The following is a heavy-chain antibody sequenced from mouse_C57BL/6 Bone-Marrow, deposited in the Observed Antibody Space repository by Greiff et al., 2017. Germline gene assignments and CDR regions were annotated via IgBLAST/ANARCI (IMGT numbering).Heavy chain of an antibody. Sequence: VQLKESGGGLVKPGGSLKLSCAASGFTFSDYGMHWVRQAPEKGLAWVAYISSGSSTIYYADTVKGRFTISRDNAKNTLFLQMTSLRSEDTAMYYCARASQAYYYAMDYWGQGTSVTVSS. V-gene: IGHV5-17*01. J-gene: IGHJ4*01. CDR2: ISSGSSTI. CDR3: ARASQAYYYAMDY. CDR1: GFTFSDYG. D-gene: IGHD3-2*02.